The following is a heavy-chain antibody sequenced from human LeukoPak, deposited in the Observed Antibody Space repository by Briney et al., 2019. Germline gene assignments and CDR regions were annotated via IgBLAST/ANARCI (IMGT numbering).Heavy chain of an antibody. D-gene: IGHD5/OR15-5a*01. CDR2: IGSADDT. V-gene: IGHV3-13*01. Sequence: GGSLRLSCAASGFTYSNYDMHWVRQGPGGGLEWVSAIGSADDTHYADSVKGRFTISRENARNSLYLQINSLRDGDTAVYYCVRGGIRVSGIDAFDIWGQGTVVTVSS. CDR3: VRGGIRVSGIDAFDI. CDR1: GFTYSNYD. J-gene: IGHJ3*02.